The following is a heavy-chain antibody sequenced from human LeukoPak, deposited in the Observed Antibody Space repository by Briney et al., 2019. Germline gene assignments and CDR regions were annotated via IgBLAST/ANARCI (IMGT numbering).Heavy chain of an antibody. CDR2: IYASGSS. CDR3: AREGGSSRSLEN. Sequence: SETLSLTCNVPGGSISSSYWSWIRQPAGKGLEWIGRIYASGSSNYNPSLKSRVTMSVDTSKNQFSLNLSSVTAADTAVYYCAREGGSSRSLENWGQGTLVTVSS. D-gene: IGHD1-26*01. J-gene: IGHJ4*02. V-gene: IGHV4-4*07. CDR1: GGSISSSY.